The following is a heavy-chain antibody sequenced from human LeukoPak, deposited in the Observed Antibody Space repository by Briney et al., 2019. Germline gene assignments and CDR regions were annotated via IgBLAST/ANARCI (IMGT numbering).Heavy chain of an antibody. CDR2: IYHSGST. J-gene: IGHJ1*01. CDR1: GGSISSGGYC. V-gene: IGHV4-30-2*01. Sequence: SQTLSLTCAVSGGSISSGGYCWSWLRQPPGTGLEWIGYIYHSGSTYYNPSLKSRVTISVHRSKNQFSLNLSSVTAADTAVYYCASAHSSGYWSAEYFQHWGQGTLVTVSS. CDR3: ASAHSSGYWSAEYFQH. D-gene: IGHD3-22*01.